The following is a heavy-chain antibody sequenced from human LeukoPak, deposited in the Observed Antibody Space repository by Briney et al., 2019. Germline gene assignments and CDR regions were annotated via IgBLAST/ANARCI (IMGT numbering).Heavy chain of an antibody. CDR3: AKGFRPRYYYDSSRRAFDI. V-gene: IGHV3-43*01. CDR2: ISWDGGST. J-gene: IGHJ3*02. Sequence: PGGSLRLSCAASGFTFDDYTMHWVRQAPGKGLEWVSLISWDGGSTYYADSVKGRFTISRDNSKNSLYLQMNSLRTEDTALYYCAKGFRPRYYYDSSRRAFDIWGQGTMVTVSS. CDR1: GFTFDDYT. D-gene: IGHD3-22*01.